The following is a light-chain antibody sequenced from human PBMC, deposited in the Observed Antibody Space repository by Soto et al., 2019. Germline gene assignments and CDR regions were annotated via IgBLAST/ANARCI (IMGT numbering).Light chain of an antibody. CDR3: QQRSKWPPIT. Sequence: EIVLTQSPGTLSLSPGERATLSCRASQTVRNNYLAWYQQKPGQAPRLLIYGASSRASGIPARFSGSGSGTDFTLTISSLEPEDFAVYYCQQRSKWPPITFGQGTRLEIK. CDR2: GAS. CDR1: QTVRNNY. J-gene: IGKJ5*01. V-gene: IGKV3D-20*02.